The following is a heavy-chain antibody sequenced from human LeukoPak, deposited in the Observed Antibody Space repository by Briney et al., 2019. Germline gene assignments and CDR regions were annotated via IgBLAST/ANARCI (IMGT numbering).Heavy chain of an antibody. CDR2: ISDSGGST. J-gene: IGHJ6*02. Sequence: PGGSLRLTCAASTLTFSNYAMTWVRQAPGKGLEWVSTISDSGGSTYYADSVKGRFTISRDNSKNTLYLQMNSLRAEDTAVYYCASSGNITIFGVVIEYYYYYGMDVWGQGTTVTVSS. CDR3: ASSGNITIFGVVIEYYYYYGMDV. D-gene: IGHD3-3*01. V-gene: IGHV3-23*01. CDR1: TLTFSNYA.